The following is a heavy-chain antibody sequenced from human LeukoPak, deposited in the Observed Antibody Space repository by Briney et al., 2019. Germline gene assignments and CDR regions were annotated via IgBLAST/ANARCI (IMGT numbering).Heavy chain of an antibody. CDR1: GYSINNFW. Sequence: GESLKISCKGSGYSINNFWIGWVRQMPGKGLEWMGVISPGDSGIRYSPSFQGQVTISVDKSISTAYLQWSSLKASDSAMYYCAAGGASAPWGQGTLVTVSS. CDR3: AAGGASAP. D-gene: IGHD3-16*01. J-gene: IGHJ5*02. V-gene: IGHV5-51*01. CDR2: ISPGDSGI.